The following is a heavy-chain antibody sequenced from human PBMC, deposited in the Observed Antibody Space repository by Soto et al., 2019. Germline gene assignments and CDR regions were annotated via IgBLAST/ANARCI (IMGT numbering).Heavy chain of an antibody. D-gene: IGHD6-6*01. J-gene: IGHJ4*02. Sequence: QVQLQQWGAGLFKPSETLSLTCAVYGGSFSGYYWSWIRQPPGKGLEWIGEINHSGSTNYNPSLKSRVTISVDTSKNPFSLKLSSVTAADTAVYYCARGIRAARPHYWGQGTLVTVSS. V-gene: IGHV4-34*01. CDR2: INHSGST. CDR1: GGSFSGYY. CDR3: ARGIRAARPHY.